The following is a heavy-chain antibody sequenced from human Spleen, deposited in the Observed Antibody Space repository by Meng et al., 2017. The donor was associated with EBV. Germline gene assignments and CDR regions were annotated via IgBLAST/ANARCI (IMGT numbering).Heavy chain of an antibody. J-gene: IGHJ4*02. Sequence: QVKSVQSGSEVKRPVSSVKVSCKAAGVTLSNYAITLVRQAPGQGLEWMGGIIPMFGTTKYAQRFQGRVTITADESTNTVYMEVSSLRSEDTAVYYCARDWNTGSLQSPFAYWGQGTLVTVSS. CDR1: GVTLSNYA. CDR2: IIPMFGTT. CDR3: ARDWNTGSLQSPFAY. V-gene: IGHV1-69*01. D-gene: IGHD1-1*01.